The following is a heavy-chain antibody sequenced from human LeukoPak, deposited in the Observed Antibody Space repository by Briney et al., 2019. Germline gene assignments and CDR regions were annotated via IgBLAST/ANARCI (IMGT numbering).Heavy chain of an antibody. Sequence: PSETLSLTCAVYGGSFSGYYWSWIRQPPGKGLEWIGEINHSGSTNYNPSLKSRVTISVDTSKNQFSLKLSSVTAADTAVYYCARRYSGTSFDYWGQGTLVTVSS. J-gene: IGHJ4*02. CDR1: GGSFSGYY. CDR2: INHSGST. D-gene: IGHD1-26*01. CDR3: ARRYSGTSFDY. V-gene: IGHV4-34*01.